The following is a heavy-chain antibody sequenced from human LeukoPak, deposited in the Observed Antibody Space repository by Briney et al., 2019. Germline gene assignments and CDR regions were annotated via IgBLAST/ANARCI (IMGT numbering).Heavy chain of an antibody. CDR2: IYSGGST. CDR1: GFTVSSNY. D-gene: IGHD3-10*01. V-gene: IGHV3-53*01. Sequence: PGGSLRLSCAASGFTVSSNYMSWVRQAPGKGLEWVPVIYSGGSTYYADSVKGRFTISRDNSKNTLYLQMNSLRAEDTAVYYCASIMVRGPFGFDYWGHGTLVTVSS. J-gene: IGHJ4*01. CDR3: ASIMVRGPFGFDY.